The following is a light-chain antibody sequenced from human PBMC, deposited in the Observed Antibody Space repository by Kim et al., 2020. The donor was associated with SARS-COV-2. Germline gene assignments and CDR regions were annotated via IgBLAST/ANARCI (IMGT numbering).Light chain of an antibody. CDR1: QTIDSNN. CDR3: QQYAGSPLYT. V-gene: IGKV3-20*01. Sequence: EIVLTQSPGTLSLSQGERATLSCRASQTIDSNNLAWYQQKLGQAPRLLMYGTSSRATGIPDRFSGSGSGTDFTLTISRLEPEDLGIYYCQQYAGSPLYTFGQGTKLEIK. J-gene: IGKJ2*01. CDR2: GTS.